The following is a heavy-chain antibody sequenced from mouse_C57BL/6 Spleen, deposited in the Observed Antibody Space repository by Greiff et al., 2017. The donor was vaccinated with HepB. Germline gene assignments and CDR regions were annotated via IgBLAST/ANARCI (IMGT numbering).Heavy chain of an antibody. J-gene: IGHJ4*01. D-gene: IGHD2-1*01. Sequence: EVQLQQSGPELVKPGASVKIPCKASGYTFTDYNMDWVKQSHGKSLEWIGDINPNNGGTIYNQKFKGKATLTVDKSSSTAYMELRSLTSEDTAVYYCARRPYGNPYCYAMDYWGQGTSVTVSS. CDR3: ARRPYGNPYCYAMDY. CDR1: GYTFTDYN. V-gene: IGHV1-18*01. CDR2: INPNNGGT.